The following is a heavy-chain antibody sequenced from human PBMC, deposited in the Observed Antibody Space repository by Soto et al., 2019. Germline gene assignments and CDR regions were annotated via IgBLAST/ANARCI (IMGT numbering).Heavy chain of an antibody. CDR2: ISVYNGNT. J-gene: IGHJ3*02. CDR3: ARGGYCTNDACYNAPYDAIDI. V-gene: IGHV1-18*01. Sequence: QIQLVQSGAEVKKPGASVKVSCKASGYTFTSYGISWVRQAPGQGLQWIAWISVYNGNTNYAQKLQGRVTMTTDTYKSRDYMELRSLRSDDTAVYYCARGGYCTNDACYNAPYDAIDIWGHGTMVTVSS. D-gene: IGHD2-8*01. CDR1: GYTFTSYG.